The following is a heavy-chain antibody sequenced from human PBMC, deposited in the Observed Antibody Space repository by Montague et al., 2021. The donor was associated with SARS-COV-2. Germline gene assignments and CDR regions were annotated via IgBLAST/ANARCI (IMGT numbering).Heavy chain of an antibody. CDR1: GFTFSSYW. D-gene: IGHD3-10*01. Sequence: SRRLSFAASGFTFSSYWMSWVRQAPGKGLEWVANIKQDGSEKYYVDSVKGRFTISRDNAKNSLYLQMNTLRAEDTAVYYCARVGLGIWFGELLSPYYYYGMDVWGQGTTVTVSS. CDR2: IKQDGSEK. V-gene: IGHV3-7*01. CDR3: ARVGLGIWFGELLSPYYYYGMDV. J-gene: IGHJ6*02.